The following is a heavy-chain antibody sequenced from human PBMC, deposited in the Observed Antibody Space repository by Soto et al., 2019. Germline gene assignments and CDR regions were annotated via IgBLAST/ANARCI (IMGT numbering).Heavy chain of an antibody. CDR3: ATCSPGAGTSSQRVDY. J-gene: IGHJ4*02. V-gene: IGHV3-66*01. CDR2: IYGDDTT. Sequence: PGGSLRLSCGASGLTVSSSYMSWVRQAPGKGLECVSVIYGDDTTYYADSVKGRFTISRDNSKNTLYLQMNSLTAEDTAVYYCATCSPGAGTSSQRVDYWGQGTPVTVSS. D-gene: IGHD1-1*01. CDR1: GLTVSSSY.